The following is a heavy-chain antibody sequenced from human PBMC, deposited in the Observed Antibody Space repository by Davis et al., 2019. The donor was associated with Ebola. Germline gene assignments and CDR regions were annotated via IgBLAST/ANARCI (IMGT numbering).Heavy chain of an antibody. CDR2: IKTKAEVGIMI. CDR3: ARRFCSSGGGCWDDAFDI. D-gene: IGHD2-15*01. Sequence: PGGSLRLSCAASGFTFTNAWMAWVRQAPGKGLEWIGRIKTKAEVGIMIDYAAPVKGRFYISRDDSKNMLYLELNSLKTEDTAVYYCARRFCSSGGGCWDDAFDIWGQGTMVTVSS. CDR1: GFTFTNAW. J-gene: IGHJ3*02. V-gene: IGHV3-15*01.